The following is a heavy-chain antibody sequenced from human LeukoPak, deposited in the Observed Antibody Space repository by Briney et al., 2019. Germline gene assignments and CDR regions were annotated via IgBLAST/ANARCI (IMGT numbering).Heavy chain of an antibody. Sequence: QPGGSLRLSCAASGFTFSSYAMSWVRQAPGKGLEWVSAISGSGGSTYYADSVKGRFTISRDNSKNTLYLQMNSLRAEDTAVYYCAKDPIEDSSGYYFDYWDQGTLVTVSS. D-gene: IGHD3-22*01. CDR3: AKDPIEDSSGYYFDY. CDR2: ISGSGGST. V-gene: IGHV3-23*01. J-gene: IGHJ4*02. CDR1: GFTFSSYA.